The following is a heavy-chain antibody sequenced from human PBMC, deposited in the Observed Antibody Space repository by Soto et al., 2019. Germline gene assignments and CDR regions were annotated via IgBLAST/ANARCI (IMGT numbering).Heavy chain of an antibody. Sequence: GGSLRLSCAASGFTFSSYAMHWVRQAPGKGLEWVAVISYDGSNKYYADSVKGRFTISRDNSKNTLYLQMNSLRAEDTAVYYCADPKIAVATGYWGQGTLVTVSS. CDR2: ISYDGSNK. J-gene: IGHJ4*02. V-gene: IGHV3-30-3*01. D-gene: IGHD6-19*01. CDR1: GFTFSSYA. CDR3: ADPKIAVATGY.